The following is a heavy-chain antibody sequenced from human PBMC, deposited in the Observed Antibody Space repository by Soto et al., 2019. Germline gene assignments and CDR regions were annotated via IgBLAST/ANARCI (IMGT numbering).Heavy chain of an antibody. CDR3: ARLRSSLSYYFDY. Sequence: GGSLRLSCAASGFTFSSYSMNWVRQAPGKGLEWVSYISSSSSSTIYYADSVKGRFTISRDNAKNSLYLQMNSLRDEDTAVYYCARLRSSLSYYFDYWGQGTLVTVSS. CDR1: GFTFSSYS. D-gene: IGHD6-6*01. J-gene: IGHJ4*02. V-gene: IGHV3-48*02. CDR2: ISSSSSSTI.